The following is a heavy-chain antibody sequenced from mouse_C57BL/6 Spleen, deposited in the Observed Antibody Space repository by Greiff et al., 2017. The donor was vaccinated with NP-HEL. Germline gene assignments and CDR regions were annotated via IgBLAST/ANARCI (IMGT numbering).Heavy chain of an antibody. V-gene: IGHV1-26*01. Sequence: VQLQQSGPELVKPGASVKISCKASGYTFTDYYMNWVKQSHGKSLEWIGDINPNNGGTSYNQKFKGKATLTVDKSSSTAYMELRSLTSEDSAVYYCARTPMVTTWFDYWGQGTTLTVSS. CDR2: INPNNGGT. CDR3: ARTPMVTTWFDY. J-gene: IGHJ2*01. D-gene: IGHD2-2*01. CDR1: GYTFTDYY.